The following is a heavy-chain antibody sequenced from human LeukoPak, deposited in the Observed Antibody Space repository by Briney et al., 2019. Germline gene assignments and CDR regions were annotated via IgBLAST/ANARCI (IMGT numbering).Heavy chain of an antibody. J-gene: IGHJ4*02. CDR2: IYWDDDK. D-gene: IGHD6-13*01. CDR3: ASPIAAAGPFDY. CDR1: GFSLSTSGVG. Sequence: SGPTLMKPTQTLTLTCTFSGFSLSTSGVGVGWIRQPPGKALEWLALIYWDDDKRYSPSLKSRLTITKDTSKNQVVLTMTNMDPVDTATYYCASPIAAAGPFDYWGQGTLVTVSS. V-gene: IGHV2-5*02.